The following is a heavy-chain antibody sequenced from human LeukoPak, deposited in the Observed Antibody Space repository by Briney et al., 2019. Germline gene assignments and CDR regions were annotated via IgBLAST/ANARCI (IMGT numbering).Heavy chain of an antibody. CDR3: ARESASGSFDY. D-gene: IGHD7-27*01. J-gene: IGHJ4*02. V-gene: IGHV3-30-3*01. CDR2: ISYDGSNK. Sequence: AGGSLRLSCAASGFTFSSCAMHWVRQAPGKGLEWVAVISYDGSNKYYADSVKGRFTISRDNSKNTLYLQMNSLRAEDTAVYYCARESASGSFDYWGQGTLVTVSS. CDR1: GFTFSSCA.